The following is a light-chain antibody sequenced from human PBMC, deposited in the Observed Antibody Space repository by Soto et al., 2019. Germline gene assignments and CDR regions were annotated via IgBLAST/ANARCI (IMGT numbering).Light chain of an antibody. V-gene: IGLV2-14*01. J-gene: IGLJ1*01. Sequence: QSLLTQPASVSGCPGQSITISCTGTSSDVGGYDYVSWYQLHPGKAPKLMVFEVNNRPSGVSYRFSCSKSGNTASLTISGLQAEDEADYFCSSYSISTAYIFGTGTRSPS. CDR1: SSDVGGYDY. CDR3: SSYSISTAYI. CDR2: EVN.